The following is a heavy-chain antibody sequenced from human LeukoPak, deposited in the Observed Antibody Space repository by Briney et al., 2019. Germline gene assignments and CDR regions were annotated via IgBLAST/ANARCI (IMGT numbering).Heavy chain of an antibody. CDR3: AKHSGNYFFDH. J-gene: IGHJ4*02. Sequence: GASPRLSCAASGFTSSTYAMSWVRQAPGKGLEWVSAISVSGGDTFYADSVRGRLTISRDNSMNTLYLQMNSLRAEDTAMYYCAKHSGNYFFDHWGQGTLVTVSA. D-gene: IGHD1-26*01. CDR1: GFTSSTYA. V-gene: IGHV3-23*01. CDR2: ISVSGGDT.